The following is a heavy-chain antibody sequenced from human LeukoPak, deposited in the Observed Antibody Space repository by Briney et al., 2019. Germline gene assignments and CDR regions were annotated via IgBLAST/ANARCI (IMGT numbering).Heavy chain of an antibody. V-gene: IGHV3-74*01. J-gene: IGHJ4*02. CDR1: GFTLSSNW. CDR2: MNQDGSGT. CDR3: ATVFDY. Sequence: GGSLRLSCAVSGFTLSSNWMHWVRQAPGKGLEWVSRMNQDGSGTSYADSVKGRFTISRDNAKNTVYLQMNGLRAEDSAVYYCATVFDYWGQGTLVTVSS.